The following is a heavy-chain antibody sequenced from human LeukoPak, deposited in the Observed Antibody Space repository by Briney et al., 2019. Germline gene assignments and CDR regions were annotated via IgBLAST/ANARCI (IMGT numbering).Heavy chain of an antibody. J-gene: IGHJ6*02. CDR1: GYTFTDYC. V-gene: IGHV1-2*02. D-gene: IGHD2-21*02. Sequence: ASVKVSCKASGYTFTDYCMHWVRQATAQGLEWMGWINLKSGGTNYAQKFQGRVTMTRDTYISTAYVELSGLRSDDTAVYYCAREGAVVVTDIGMDVWGQGTTVTVSS. CDR2: INLKSGGT. CDR3: AREGAVVVTDIGMDV.